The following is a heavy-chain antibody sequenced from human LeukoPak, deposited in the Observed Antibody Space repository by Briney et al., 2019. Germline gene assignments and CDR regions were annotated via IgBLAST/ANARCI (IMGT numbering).Heavy chain of an antibody. CDR1: GFTFSTYW. CDR3: ARSRFYFDY. CDR2: IKPDGSEK. V-gene: IGHV3-7*03. Sequence: GGSLRLSCAASGFTFSTYWMGWVRQAPGKGLEWVAKIKPDGSEKDHVDSVKGRFTISRDNAKNSLYLQLNSLRAEDTAVYYCARSRFYFDYWGQGTLVTVSS. J-gene: IGHJ4*02.